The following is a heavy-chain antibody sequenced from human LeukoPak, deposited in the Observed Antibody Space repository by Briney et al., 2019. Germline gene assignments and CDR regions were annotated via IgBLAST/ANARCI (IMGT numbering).Heavy chain of an antibody. J-gene: IGHJ3*02. D-gene: IGHD3-9*01. CDR3: AKDLRYPDAFDI. CDR1: GFTFTRFA. CDR2: INAGDDTT. V-gene: IGHV3-23*01. Sequence: PGGSLRLSCSVSGFTFTRFAMSGVRQAPGRGGGWVAIINAGDDTTYYAYYVKGRFIISRDNSKNTLSVQMYRLRAEDTAADYCAKDLRYPDAFDIWGQGTMVTVSS.